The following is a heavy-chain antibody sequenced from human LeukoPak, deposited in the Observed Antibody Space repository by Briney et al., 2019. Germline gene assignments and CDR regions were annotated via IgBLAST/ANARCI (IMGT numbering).Heavy chain of an antibody. CDR3: AKDLSSAITSTLVLDV. CDR1: GFTFSTYW. J-gene: IGHJ6*02. D-gene: IGHD3-22*01. V-gene: IGHV3-7*03. Sequence: GGSLRLSCGASGFTFSTYWMSWVRQAPGKGLEWVANTKKDGSEKYHVDSVKGRFTISRDNVKNVLYLQMNSLRPEDTALYYCAKDLSSAITSTLVLDVWGQGATV. CDR2: TKKDGSEK.